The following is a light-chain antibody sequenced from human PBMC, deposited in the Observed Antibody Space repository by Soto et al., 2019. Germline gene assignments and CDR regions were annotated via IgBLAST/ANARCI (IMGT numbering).Light chain of an antibody. J-gene: IGKJ5*01. CDR1: QDVGRW. Sequence: DVQMTQSPSTLSASVGDRVTITFRSSQDVGRWLSWYQQKPGKAPKILIFATSTLQSGVPSRFSGSGSGTDFTLTITSLQSEDFATYYCQQARSFPVTFGQGTRLEIK. CDR2: ATS. CDR3: QQARSFPVT. V-gene: IGKV1-12*01.